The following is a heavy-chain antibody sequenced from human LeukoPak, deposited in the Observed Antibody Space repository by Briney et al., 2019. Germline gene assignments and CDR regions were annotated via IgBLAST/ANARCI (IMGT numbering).Heavy chain of an antibody. J-gene: IGHJ4*02. Sequence: NPSETLSLTCTVSGGSISSTSYYWGWIRQPPGKGLEWIGSINYSGITYYNPSLKSRVTISVDTSKNQFSLKLSSGTAADTAVYYCARVDIVVVPSANFDCWGQGTLVTVSS. CDR3: ARVDIVVVPSANFDC. CDR1: GGSISSTSYY. CDR2: INYSGIT. D-gene: IGHD2-2*01. V-gene: IGHV4-39*01.